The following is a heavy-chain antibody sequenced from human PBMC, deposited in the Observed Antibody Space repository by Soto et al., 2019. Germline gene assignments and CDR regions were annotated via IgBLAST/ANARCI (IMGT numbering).Heavy chain of an antibody. CDR3: ARGRAYYDSSGYYYIDY. J-gene: IGHJ4*02. CDR1: GGSISSGDYY. V-gene: IGHV4-30-4*01. CDR2: IYHGGST. D-gene: IGHD3-22*01. Sequence: SETLSLTCTVSGGSISSGDYYCIWIRQPPGEGLEWVRYIYHGGSTFYNPSLKSRVSISVDTSKNQFSLKLSSLTAADTAVYYCARGRAYYDSSGYYYIDYWGQGALVTVSS.